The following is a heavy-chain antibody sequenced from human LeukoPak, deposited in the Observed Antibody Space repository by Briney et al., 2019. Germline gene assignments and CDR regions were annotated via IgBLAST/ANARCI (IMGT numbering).Heavy chain of an antibody. V-gene: IGHV1-18*01. CDR3: ARVTGKTIFGVVTRGGYFDY. CDR1: GYTFTSYG. J-gene: IGHJ4*02. D-gene: IGHD3-3*01. CDR2: ISAYNGNT. Sequence: ASLKVSCTASGYTFTSYGISWVRQAPGQGLEWMGWISAYNGNTNYAQKLQGRVTMTTDTSTSTAYIELRSLRSDDTAVYYCARVTGKTIFGVVTRGGYFDYWGQGTLVTVSS.